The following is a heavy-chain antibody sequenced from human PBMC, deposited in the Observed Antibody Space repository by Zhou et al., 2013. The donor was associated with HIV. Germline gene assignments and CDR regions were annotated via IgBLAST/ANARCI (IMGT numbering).Heavy chain of an antibody. V-gene: IGHV1-2*06. CDR2: IDPDIDDK. J-gene: IGHJ6*02. D-gene: IGHD3-9*01. CDR1: GYSLTSYY. Sequence: QGQLLQSEAVVPKPGASMKISCRASGYSLTSYYIHWVRQIPGQGLEWLGRIDPDIDDKIYSRKFQGRILITRNTSISTVYLELTRLKRGDTAVYYCARDPRDILTGNGFYGMDVWGQGTTVTVSS. CDR3: ARDPRDILTGNGFYGMDV.